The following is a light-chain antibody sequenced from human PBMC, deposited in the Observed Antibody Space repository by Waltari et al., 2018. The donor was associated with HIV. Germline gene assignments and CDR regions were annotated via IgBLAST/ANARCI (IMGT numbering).Light chain of an antibody. J-gene: IGLJ2*01. V-gene: IGLV1-47*01. CDR2: RNN. Sequence: QSVLTQPPSASGTPGQSVTITCSRSSSNIGSNFVYWYQQVPGTAPKLLIYRNNQRPSGVPDRFSGSKSGTSASLAISGLRAEDEADYYCAAWDDSLSGGVFGGGTKLTVL. CDR3: AAWDDSLSGGV. CDR1: SSNIGSNF.